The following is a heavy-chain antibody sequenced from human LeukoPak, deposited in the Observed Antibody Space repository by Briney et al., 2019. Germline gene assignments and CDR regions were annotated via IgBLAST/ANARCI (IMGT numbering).Heavy chain of an antibody. CDR2: MYYSGST. CDR3: ARHAYYYDRSGSYEAFDI. CDR1: GGSFSGYY. V-gene: IGHV4-59*08. J-gene: IGHJ3*02. D-gene: IGHD3-22*01. Sequence: SETLSLTCAVYGGSFSGYYWSWIRQPPGKGLEWIGSMYYSGSTNYKPSLKSRVTISVDTSKNQFSLKLSSVTAADTAVYYCARHAYYYDRSGSYEAFDIWGQGTMVTVSS.